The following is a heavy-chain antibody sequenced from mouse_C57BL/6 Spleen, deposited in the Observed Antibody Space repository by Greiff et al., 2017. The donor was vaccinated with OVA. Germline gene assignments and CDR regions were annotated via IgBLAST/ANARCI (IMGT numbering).Heavy chain of an antibody. V-gene: IGHV1-80*01. J-gene: IGHJ2*01. CDR3: SRSVSSGAFDY. D-gene: IGHD3-2*02. CDR2: IYPGDGDN. Sequence: QVQLQQSGAELVKPGASVKISCKASGYAFSSYWMNWVKQRPGKGLEWIGQIYPGDGDNNYNGKFKGKATLTADKYSSTAYMQLSSLTSEDAAVYFCSRSVSSGAFDYWGQGPTLTVSS. CDR1: GYAFSSYW.